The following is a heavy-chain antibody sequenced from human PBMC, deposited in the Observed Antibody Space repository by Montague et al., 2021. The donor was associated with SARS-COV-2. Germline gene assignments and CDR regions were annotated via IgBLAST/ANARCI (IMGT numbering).Heavy chain of an antibody. CDR3: AREYSAPRWFGEYNRYGMDV. V-gene: IGHV3-33*08. CDR1: GFTFSRYD. J-gene: IGHJ6*02. CDR2: IWYDGSSQ. Sequence: SLRLSCAASGFTFSRYDMHWVRQAPGKGLEWVAVIWYDGSSQYYXXSLKVRFTISRDNSKNTLYLQMNSLRAEDTAVYYCAREYSAPRWFGEYNRYGMDVWGQGTTVTVSS. D-gene: IGHD3-10*01.